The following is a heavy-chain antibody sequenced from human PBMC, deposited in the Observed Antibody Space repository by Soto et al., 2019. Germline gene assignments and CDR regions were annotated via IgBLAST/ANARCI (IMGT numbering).Heavy chain of an antibody. Sequence: VQLVESGGGLVQPGGSLRLSCAASGFTFSSYWMSWVRQAPGKGLEWVANIKQDGSEKYYVDSVKGRFTISRDNAKNSLYLQMNSLRAEDTAVYYCARSSTMVRGVPAYWGQGTLVTVSS. CDR3: ARSSTMVRGVPAY. CDR2: IKQDGSEK. CDR1: GFTFSSYW. J-gene: IGHJ4*02. D-gene: IGHD3-10*01. V-gene: IGHV3-7*03.